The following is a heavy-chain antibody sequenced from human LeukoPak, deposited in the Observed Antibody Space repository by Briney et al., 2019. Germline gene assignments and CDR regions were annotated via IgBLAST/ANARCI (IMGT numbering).Heavy chain of an antibody. CDR3: ARVDSNFWSGYYFDY. V-gene: IGHV1-46*01. D-gene: IGHD3-3*01. Sequence: GASVKVSCKASGGSFSSFVITWVRQAPGQGLEWMGIINPSGGSTSYAQKFQGRVTMTRDTSTSTVYMELSSLRSEDTAVYYCARVDSNFWSGYYFDYWGQGTLVTVSS. CDR1: GGSFSSFV. J-gene: IGHJ4*02. CDR2: INPSGGST.